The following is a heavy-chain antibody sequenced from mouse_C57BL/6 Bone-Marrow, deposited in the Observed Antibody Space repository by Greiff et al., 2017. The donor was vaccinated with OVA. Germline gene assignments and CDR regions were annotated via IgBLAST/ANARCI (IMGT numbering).Heavy chain of an antibody. CDR3: ARHELVDYAMDY. V-gene: IGHV5-12*01. CDR2: ISNGGGGT. Sequence: EVQGVESGGGLVQPGGSLKLSCAASGFTFSDYYMYWVRQTPEKRLEWVAYISNGGGGTYYADTVKGRFTISRANAKNTLYLQMSRLKSEDTAMYYCARHELVDYAMDYWGQGTSVTVSS. J-gene: IGHJ4*01. CDR1: GFTFSDYY.